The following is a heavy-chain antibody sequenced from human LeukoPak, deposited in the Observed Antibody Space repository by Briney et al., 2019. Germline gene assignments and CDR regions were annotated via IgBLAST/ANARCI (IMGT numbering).Heavy chain of an antibody. J-gene: IGHJ4*02. CDR2: VSGSGDRT. Sequence: GSLRLSCIGSGFTLSNYGMTWVRRAPGKGLEWVSGVSGSGDRTYYADSLKGRFSISRDTSKNMLYLQMNSLRVDDTAVYYCAKAMGSHLAAAGLDFWGQGTLVTVSS. D-gene: IGHD6-13*01. CDR3: AKAMGSHLAAAGLDF. CDR1: GFTLSNYG. V-gene: IGHV3-23*01.